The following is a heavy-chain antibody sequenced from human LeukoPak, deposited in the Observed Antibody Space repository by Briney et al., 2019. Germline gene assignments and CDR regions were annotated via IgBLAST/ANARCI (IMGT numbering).Heavy chain of an antibody. J-gene: IGHJ4*02. Sequence: QTGGSLRLSCAVSGFTVSGNYMSWVRQAPGKGLEWVSLIYSGGTTYYADSVKGRFTISRDNSKNTLYLQMNSLRAEDTAVYYCAKLYDTSMFKNWGQGTLVTVSS. D-gene: IGHD5-18*01. CDR1: GFTVSGNY. CDR2: IYSGGTT. CDR3: AKLYDTSMFKN. V-gene: IGHV3-53*01.